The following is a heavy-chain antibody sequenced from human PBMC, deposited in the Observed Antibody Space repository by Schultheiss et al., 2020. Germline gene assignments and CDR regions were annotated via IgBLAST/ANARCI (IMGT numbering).Heavy chain of an antibody. CDR1: GGSISSGSYY. J-gene: IGHJ6*02. CDR2: IYTSGST. V-gene: IGHV4-61*02. Sequence: SATMSLTCTVSGGSISSGSYYWSWIRQPAGKGLEWIGRIYTSGSTNYNPSLKSRVTISVDKSKNQFSLKLSSVTAADTAVYYCASFPLTRTVTTRGYYYYYYGMDVWGPGTTVTVAS. CDR3: ASFPLTRTVTTRGYYYYYYGMDV. D-gene: IGHD4-17*01.